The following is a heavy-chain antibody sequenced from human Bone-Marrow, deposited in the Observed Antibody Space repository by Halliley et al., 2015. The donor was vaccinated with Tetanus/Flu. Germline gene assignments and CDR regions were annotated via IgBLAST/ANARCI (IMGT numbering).Heavy chain of an antibody. J-gene: IGHJ4*02. CDR1: GFTFTDYW. V-gene: IGHV3-7*01. D-gene: IGHD5-18*01. CDR3: ARPDTVMGPFDR. CDR2: IKQDGSEK. Sequence: SLRLSCAASGFTFTDYWMSWVRQAPGEGPQWVATIKQDGSEKFYVDFVKGRFTISRDNGKNSLYLQLNSLRAEDTAVYYCARPDTVMGPFDRWGQGTLVSVSS.